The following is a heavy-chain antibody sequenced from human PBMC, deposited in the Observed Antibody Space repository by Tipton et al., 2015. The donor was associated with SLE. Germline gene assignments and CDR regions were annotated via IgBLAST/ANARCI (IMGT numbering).Heavy chain of an antibody. J-gene: IGHJ6*02. Sequence: TLSLTCTVSGGSISGYYWSWIRQPAGKGLEWIGRIYSSGSTNSDPSLKSRVTISVDTSKNQFSLKLSSVTAADTAVYYCSTVRYDYGMDVWGQGTTVTVSS. CDR2: IYSSGST. V-gene: IGHV4-4*07. CDR1: GGSISGYY. D-gene: IGHD1-1*01. CDR3: STVRYDYGMDV.